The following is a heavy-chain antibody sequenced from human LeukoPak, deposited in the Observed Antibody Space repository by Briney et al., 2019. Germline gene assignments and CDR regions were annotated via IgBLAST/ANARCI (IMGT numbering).Heavy chain of an antibody. D-gene: IGHD6-19*01. V-gene: IGHV4-59*08. CDR1: GGSISSYY. CDR2: IYYSGST. CDR3: ARSSGWFLFDY. Sequence: SETLSLTCTVSGGSISSYYWSWIRQPPGKGLEWIGYIYYSGSTNYNPSLKSQVTISVDTSKNQFSLKLSSVTAADTAVYYCARSSGWFLFDYWGQGTLVTVSS. J-gene: IGHJ4*02.